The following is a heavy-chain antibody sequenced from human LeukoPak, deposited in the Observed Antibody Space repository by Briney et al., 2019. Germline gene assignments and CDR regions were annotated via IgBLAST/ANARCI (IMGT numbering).Heavy chain of an antibody. J-gene: IGHJ3*02. V-gene: IGHV4-39*07. Sequence: PSETLSLTCTVSGGSISSYYWGWVRQPPGKGLEWIGNIFYSGSTYYSPSLKSRVTISLDTPRNQFSLKLNSVTAADTAVYYCAKSNGYGLVDIWGQGTMVTVSS. CDR2: IFYSGST. CDR3: AKSNGYGLVDI. D-gene: IGHD1-26*01. CDR1: GGSISSYY.